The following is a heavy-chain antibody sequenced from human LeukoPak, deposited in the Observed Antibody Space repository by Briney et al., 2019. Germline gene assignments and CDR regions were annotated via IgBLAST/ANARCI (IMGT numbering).Heavy chain of an antibody. J-gene: IGHJ5*02. V-gene: IGHV4-34*01. D-gene: IGHD1-26*01. CDR2: VNESGGT. CDR3: ARGQGATVPQVGKNWFDP. CDR1: IDSFSNYH. Sequence: MSSETLSLTCAVYIDSFSNYHWNWVRQTPAKGMEWMGEVNESGGTNISPSLRSRVILSVDTSKNQFSLKLISVTVADTAIYYCARGQGATVPQVGKNWFDPWGQGTRVTVSS.